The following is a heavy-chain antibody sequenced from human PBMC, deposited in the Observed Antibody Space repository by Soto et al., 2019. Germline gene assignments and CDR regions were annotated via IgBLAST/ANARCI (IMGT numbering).Heavy chain of an antibody. J-gene: IGHJ5*02. CDR2: IYYSGST. V-gene: IGHV4-39*01. Sequence: PSETLSLTCTVSGGSISSSSYYWGWIRQPPGKGLEWIGSIYYSGSTYYNPSLKSRVTISVDTSKSQFSLKLSSVTAADTAVYYCARSEGGCSSTSCRGRFDPWGQGTLVTVSS. CDR1: GGSISSSSYY. D-gene: IGHD2-2*01. CDR3: ARSEGGCSSTSCRGRFDP.